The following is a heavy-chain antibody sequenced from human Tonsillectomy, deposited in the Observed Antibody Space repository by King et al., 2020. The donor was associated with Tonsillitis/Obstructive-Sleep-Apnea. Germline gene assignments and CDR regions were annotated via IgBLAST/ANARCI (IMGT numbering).Heavy chain of an antibody. CDR3: ANEVVDSGYSYGPPDY. CDR2: VSPSGGSR. J-gene: IGHJ4*02. Sequence: VQLVESGGGLVQPGGSLRLSCAASGFTFSTYAMTWVRQAPGKGLEWVSGVSPSGGSRYYADSVKGRFTISRDNSKNTLYLRMTSLRADDTAVYYCANEVVDSGYSYGPPDYWGQGALVTVSS. D-gene: IGHD5-18*01. V-gene: IGHV3-23*04. CDR1: GFTFSTYA.